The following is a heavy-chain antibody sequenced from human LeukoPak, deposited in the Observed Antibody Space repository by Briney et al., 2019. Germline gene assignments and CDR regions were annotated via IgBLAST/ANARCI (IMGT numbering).Heavy chain of an antibody. CDR1: GFTFSSYA. V-gene: IGHV3-23*01. CDR2: ISGSGGST. CDR3: AKLHRGSYYYDSSGYSGDAFDI. Sequence: GGSLRLSCAASGFTFSSYAMSWVRQAPGKGLEWVSAISGSGGSTYYADSVKGRFTISRDNSKNTLYLQMNCLRAEDTAVYYCAKLHRGSYYYDSSGYSGDAFDIWGQGTMVTVSS. J-gene: IGHJ3*02. D-gene: IGHD3-22*01.